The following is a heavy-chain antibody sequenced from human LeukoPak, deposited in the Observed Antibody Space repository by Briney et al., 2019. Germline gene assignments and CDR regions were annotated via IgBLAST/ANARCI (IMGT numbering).Heavy chain of an antibody. D-gene: IGHD3-22*01. Sequence: GESLKISCRGSGYSFNTYWIGWVRQAPGKGLEWVANIKQDGSEKYYVDSVKGRFTISRDNAKNSLYLQMNSLRAEDTAVYYCARETGYYDTNWGQGTLVTVSS. V-gene: IGHV3-7*05. CDR3: ARETGYYDTN. CDR1: GYSFNTYW. J-gene: IGHJ4*02. CDR2: IKQDGSEK.